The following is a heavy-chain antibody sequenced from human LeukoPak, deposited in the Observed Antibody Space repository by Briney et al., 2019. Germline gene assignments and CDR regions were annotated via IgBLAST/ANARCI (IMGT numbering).Heavy chain of an antibody. CDR3: TRGGDSSGYFLY. V-gene: IGHV3-49*04. J-gene: IGHJ4*02. D-gene: IGHD3-22*01. CDR1: GFTFGDYA. CDR2: IRSKAYGGTT. Sequence: GGSLRLSCTASGFTFGDYAMSWVRQAPGKGLEWVGFIRSKAYGGTTEYAASVKGRFTISRDDSKSIAYLQMNSLKTEDTAVYYCTRGGDSSGYFLYWGQGTLVTVSS.